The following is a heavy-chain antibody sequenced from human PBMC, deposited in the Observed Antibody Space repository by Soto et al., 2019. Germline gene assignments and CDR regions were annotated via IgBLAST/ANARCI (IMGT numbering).Heavy chain of an antibody. CDR3: ATGGYDILTGYYHYYYGMDV. CDR2: IIPIFGTA. V-gene: IGHV1-69*13. Sequence: GSSVKVSCKASGGTFSSYAISWVRQAPGQGLEWMGGIIPIFGTANYAQKFQGRVTITADESTSTAYMELSSLRSEDTAVYYCATGGYDILTGYYHYYYGMDVWGQGTTVTVSS. D-gene: IGHD3-9*01. J-gene: IGHJ6*02. CDR1: GGTFSSYA.